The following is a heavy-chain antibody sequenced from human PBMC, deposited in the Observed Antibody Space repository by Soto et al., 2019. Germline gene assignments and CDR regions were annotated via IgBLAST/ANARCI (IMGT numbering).Heavy chain of an antibody. CDR2: INHSGST. Sequence: SETLSLTCAVYGGSFSGYYWSWIRQPPGKGLEWIGEINHSGSTNYNPSLKSRVTISVDTSKNQFSLKLSSVTAADTAVYYCARVGDFDYWGQGTLVTVSS. CDR3: ARVGDFDY. V-gene: IGHV4-34*01. D-gene: IGHD3-16*01. CDR1: GGSFSGYY. J-gene: IGHJ4*02.